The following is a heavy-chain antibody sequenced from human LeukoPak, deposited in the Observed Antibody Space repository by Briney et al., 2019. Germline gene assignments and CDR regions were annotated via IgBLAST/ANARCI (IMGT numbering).Heavy chain of an antibody. V-gene: IGHV4-34*01. D-gene: IGHD2/OR15-2a*01. Sequence: SETLSLTCAVYGGSFSGYYWSWIRQPPGKGLEWIGEISHSGSTNYNPSLKSRVTISVDTSKNQFSLKLSSVTAADTAVYYCARESNRRYFDYWGQGTLVTVSS. CDR1: GGSFSGYY. CDR2: ISHSGST. J-gene: IGHJ4*02. CDR3: ARESNRRYFDY.